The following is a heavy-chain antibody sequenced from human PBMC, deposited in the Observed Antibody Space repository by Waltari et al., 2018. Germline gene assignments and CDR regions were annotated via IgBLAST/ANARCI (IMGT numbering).Heavy chain of an antibody. V-gene: IGHV3-9*03. Sequence: EVQLVESGGGLVLPGRSLRLSCAVSGVRLVAYAMEWVRQAPGKGPEWVAGISWNSGSIYYSDSVKGRFTISRDNFNNFLYLQMNSLRPEDMAFYYCAKDTGAVVAGSCDSWGQGTLVTVSS. CDR2: ISWNSGSI. CDR1: GVRLVAYA. J-gene: IGHJ4*02. CDR3: AKDTGAVVAGSCDS. D-gene: IGHD6-19*01.